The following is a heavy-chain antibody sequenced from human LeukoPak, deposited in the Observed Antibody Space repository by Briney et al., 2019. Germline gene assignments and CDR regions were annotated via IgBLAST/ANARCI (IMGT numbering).Heavy chain of an antibody. J-gene: IGHJ1*01. CDR1: GYTFTGYY. CDR2: INPNSGGT. Sequence: ASVKVSCKASGYTFTGYYMHWVRQAPGQGLEWMGWINPNSGGTNYAQKFQGRVAMTRDTSISTAYMELSRLRSDDTAVYYCARSPTISYRLFQHWGQGTLVTVSS. D-gene: IGHD5-18*01. CDR3: ARSPTISYRLFQH. V-gene: IGHV1-2*02.